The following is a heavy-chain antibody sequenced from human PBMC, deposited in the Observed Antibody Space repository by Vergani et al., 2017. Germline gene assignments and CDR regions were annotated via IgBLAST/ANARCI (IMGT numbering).Heavy chain of an antibody. J-gene: IGHJ5*02. CDR2: TWYDGNNK. V-gene: IGHV3-33*01. Sequence: QVQLVESGGGVVQPGRFLRLSCAASGFTFNQYGMHWVRQVPGKGLEWVAVTWYDGNNKQYADSVKGRFTISRDNSKSTMYLQMNSLRDEDTGVYYCARDLRLLYNRFDPWGQGTLVTVSS. D-gene: IGHD1-14*01. CDR3: ARDLRLLYNRFDP. CDR1: GFTFNQYG.